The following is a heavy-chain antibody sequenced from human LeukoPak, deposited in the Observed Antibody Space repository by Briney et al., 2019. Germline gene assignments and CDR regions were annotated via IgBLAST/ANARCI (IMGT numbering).Heavy chain of an antibody. D-gene: IGHD2-21*01. J-gene: IGHJ5*02. CDR1: GGSISSNNNC. Sequence: SETLSLTCTVSGGSISSNNNCWSWLRPRPGMGLEWIGCIYYSGSTYYNPSLKSRVTISVDTSKNQFSLKLSSVTAADTAVYYCARVMWTNWFDPWGQGTLVTVSS. V-gene: IGHV4-39*07. CDR3: ARVMWTNWFDP. CDR2: IYYSGST.